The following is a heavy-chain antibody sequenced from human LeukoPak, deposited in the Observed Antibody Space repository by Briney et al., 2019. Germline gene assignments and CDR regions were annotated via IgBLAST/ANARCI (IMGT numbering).Heavy chain of an antibody. CDR3: ARDNERRLTAAGTAASDL. CDR2: ISHTGSI. CDR1: GASITSRIW. Sequence: SETLSLTCVVSGASITSRIWWSWVRQPPGKGLEWIGEISHTGSIDYTPSLKSRATISLDKSKNQLSLNLTSVTAADTAMYYCARDNERRLTAAGTAASDLWGRGTLVTVSS. D-gene: IGHD6-13*01. V-gene: IGHV4-4*02. J-gene: IGHJ2*01.